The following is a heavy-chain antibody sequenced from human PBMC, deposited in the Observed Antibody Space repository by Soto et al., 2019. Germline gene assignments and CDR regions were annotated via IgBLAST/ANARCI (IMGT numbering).Heavy chain of an antibody. Sequence: QVQLQESGPGLVKPSETLSLTCTVSGGSVGSGSYYWSWIRQPPGKGLEWIGYIYYSGSTNYNPSLKSRVTISVDTSKNQFSLKLSSVTAADTAVYYCAREGYCSGGSCYFWFDPWGQGTLVTVSS. D-gene: IGHD2-15*01. J-gene: IGHJ5*02. CDR3: AREGYCSGGSCYFWFDP. V-gene: IGHV4-61*01. CDR2: IYYSGST. CDR1: GGSVGSGSYY.